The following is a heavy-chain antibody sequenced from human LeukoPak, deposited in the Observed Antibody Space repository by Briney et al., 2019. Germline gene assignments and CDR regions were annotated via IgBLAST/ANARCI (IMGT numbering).Heavy chain of an antibody. V-gene: IGHV3-21*01. J-gene: IGHJ1*01. CDR1: GFTFSSHT. Sequence: GGSLRLSCAASGFTFSSHTMNWVRQAPGKGLEWVSSISSTSTSIYHADSVKGRFTISRDNTRNSLYLQMDSLRAEDTAVYYCARDSEYFQHWGQGTLVTVSS. CDR3: ARDSEYFQH. CDR2: ISSTSTSI.